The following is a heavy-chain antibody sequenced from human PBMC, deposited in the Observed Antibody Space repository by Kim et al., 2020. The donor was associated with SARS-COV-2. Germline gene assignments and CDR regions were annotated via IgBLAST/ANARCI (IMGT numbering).Heavy chain of an antibody. CDR2: IYYSGST. J-gene: IGHJ4*02. D-gene: IGHD3-10*01. Sequence: SETLSLTCTVSGGSISSSSYYWGWIRQPPGKGLEWIGSIYYSGSTYYNPSLKSRVTISVDTSKNQFSLNLSSVTAADTAVYYCARQNWRYGSGSYLPSRVDYWGQGTLVTVSS. CDR3: ARQNWRYGSGSYLPSRVDY. V-gene: IGHV4-39*01. CDR1: GGSISSSSYY.